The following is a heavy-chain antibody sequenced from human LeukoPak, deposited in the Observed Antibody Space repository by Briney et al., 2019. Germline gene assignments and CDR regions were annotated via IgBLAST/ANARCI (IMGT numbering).Heavy chain of an antibody. CDR1: GGSFSGYY. CDR2: INHSGST. Sequence: SETLSLTCAVYGGSFSGYYWSWIRQPPGKGLEWIGEINHSGSTNYNPSLKSRVTISVDTSKNQFSLKLSSVTAADTAVYYCAREDGGWTAFDYWGQGTLVTVSS. V-gene: IGHV4-34*01. CDR3: AREDGGWTAFDY. D-gene: IGHD6-19*01. J-gene: IGHJ4*02.